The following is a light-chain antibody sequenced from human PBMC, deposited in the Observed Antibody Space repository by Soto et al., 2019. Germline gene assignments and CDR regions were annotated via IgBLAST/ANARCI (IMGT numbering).Light chain of an antibody. Sequence: QSALTQPASVSGSPGQSITISCTGTSSDVGGYNYVSWYQQHSGKAPKLIIYEVSNRPSGVSNRFSGSKSGNTASLTISGLQAEDEADYYCSSYTSTSTRMFGGGTKLTVL. CDR2: EVS. CDR3: SSYTSTSTRM. CDR1: SSDVGGYNY. J-gene: IGLJ3*02. V-gene: IGLV2-14*01.